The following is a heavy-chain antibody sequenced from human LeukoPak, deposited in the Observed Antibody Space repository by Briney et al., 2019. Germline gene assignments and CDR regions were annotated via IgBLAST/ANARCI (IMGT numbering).Heavy chain of an antibody. CDR3: ARDSAGQQYYFDY. D-gene: IGHD4-11*01. Sequence: PGGSLRLSCAASGFTFSSYGIHWVRQAPGKGLEWVAFIRHDGSNKYYADSVKGRFTISRDNSKNTLYLQMNSLRAEDTAVYYCARDSAGQQYYFDYWGQGTLVTVSS. J-gene: IGHJ4*02. V-gene: IGHV3-30*02. CDR1: GFTFSSYG. CDR2: IRHDGSNK.